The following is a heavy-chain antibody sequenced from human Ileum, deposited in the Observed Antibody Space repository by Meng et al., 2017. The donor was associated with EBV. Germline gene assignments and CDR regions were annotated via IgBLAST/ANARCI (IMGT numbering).Heavy chain of an antibody. CDR1: GDFISRSQW. Sequence: QVEPQQWGAGLVETSGTLALTCAVTGDFISRSQWWTWVRQPPGKGLEWIGEMHPSGSNYYNPSLKSRVTISLDTFNNQFFLRLTSLTAADTAVYYCAKANDYSLNSWGQGTLVTVSS. J-gene: IGHJ4*02. CDR3: AKANDYSLNS. D-gene: IGHD4-11*01. V-gene: IGHV4-4*02. CDR2: MHPSGSN.